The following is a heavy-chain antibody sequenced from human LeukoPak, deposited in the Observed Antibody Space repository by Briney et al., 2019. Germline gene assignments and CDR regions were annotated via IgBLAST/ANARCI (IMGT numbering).Heavy chain of an antibody. CDR3: ARDGYDSSGYPGY. J-gene: IGHJ4*02. D-gene: IGHD3-22*01. Sequence: GGSLRLSCATSGFTFSAYSMNWVCQAPGKGLEWVSLISSSSTYIYYADSVKGRFTISRDNAKNSLYLQMNSLRAEDTAVYYCARDGYDSSGYPGYWGQGTLVTVSS. CDR1: GFTFSAYS. V-gene: IGHV3-21*06. CDR2: ISSSSTYI.